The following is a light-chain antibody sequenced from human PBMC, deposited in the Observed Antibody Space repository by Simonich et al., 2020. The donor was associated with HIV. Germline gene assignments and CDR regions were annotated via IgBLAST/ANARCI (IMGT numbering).Light chain of an antibody. Sequence: DIVMTQSPDSLAVSLGERATFNCKSGQSVLYSSNNKNYLAWYQQKSGQPPKLLIYWASTRESGVPDRFSGSGSGTDFTLTISSLQAEDVAVYYCQQYYSTPFTFGQGTRLEIK. CDR1: QSVLYSSNNKNY. V-gene: IGKV4-1*01. CDR2: WAS. J-gene: IGKJ5*01. CDR3: QQYYSTPFT.